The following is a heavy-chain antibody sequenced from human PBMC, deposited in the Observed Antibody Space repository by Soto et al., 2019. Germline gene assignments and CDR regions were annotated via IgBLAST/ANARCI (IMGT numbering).Heavy chain of an antibody. J-gene: IGHJ5*02. Sequence: QVQLVQSGAEVKKPGSSVKVSCKASGGTFSSYTISWVRQAPGQGLEWMGRIIPILGIANYAQKFQGRVTITADKSTSTAYMELSSLRSEDTAVYYCARDFRDFWSGYSGWFDPWGQGTLVTVSS. CDR2: IIPILGIA. CDR1: GGTFSSYT. D-gene: IGHD3-3*01. CDR3: ARDFRDFWSGYSGWFDP. V-gene: IGHV1-69*08.